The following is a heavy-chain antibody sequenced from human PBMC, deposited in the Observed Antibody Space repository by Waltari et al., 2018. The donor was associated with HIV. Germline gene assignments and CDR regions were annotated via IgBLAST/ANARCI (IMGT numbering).Heavy chain of an antibody. Sequence: EVQLVESGGGLVQPGGSLRLSCAASGFTFSNYWMSWVRQAPGKGLEWVAYINQAGSRKYYVDAVKGRVTISRDNAKNSLYLQMNSLRAEDTAVYYCARGIAVAGRYYFYGMDVWGQGTTVTVSS. CDR3: ARGIAVAGRYYFYGMDV. D-gene: IGHD6-19*01. J-gene: IGHJ6*02. V-gene: IGHV3-7*01. CDR1: GFTFSNYW. CDR2: INQAGSRK.